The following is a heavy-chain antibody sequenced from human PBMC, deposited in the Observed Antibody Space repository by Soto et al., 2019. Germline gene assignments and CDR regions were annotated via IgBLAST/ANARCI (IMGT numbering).Heavy chain of an antibody. CDR1: GGSISSGGYY. CDR2: IYYSGST. J-gene: IGHJ4*02. V-gene: IGHV4-31*03. D-gene: IGHD2-2*01. Sequence: QVQLQESGPGLVKPSQTLSLTCTVSGGSISSGGYYWSWIRQHPGKRLEWIGYIYYSGSTYYNPSLKSRVTISVDTSKNQFALKLSSVTAADTAVYYCARGRTSSPTPGDYWGQGTLVTVSS. CDR3: ARGRTSSPTPGDY.